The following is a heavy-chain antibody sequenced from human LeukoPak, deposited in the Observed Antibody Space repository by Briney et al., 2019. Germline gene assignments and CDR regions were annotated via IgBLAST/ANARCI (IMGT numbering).Heavy chain of an antibody. J-gene: IGHJ6*03. V-gene: IGHV4-34*01. CDR2: INPSGST. D-gene: IGHD5-18*01. CDR1: GGSFSDYY. CDR3: ARVGYSYVINDWSRTGLGAYPTKYYYHMDV. Sequence: SETLSLTCAVYGGSFSDYYWSWIRQPPGKGLEWIGEINPSGSTNYSPSLKSRVTISVDTSRNQFSLKLSSVAAADTAVYFCARVGYSYVINDWSRTGLGAYPTKYYYHMDVWDKGTTVTVSS.